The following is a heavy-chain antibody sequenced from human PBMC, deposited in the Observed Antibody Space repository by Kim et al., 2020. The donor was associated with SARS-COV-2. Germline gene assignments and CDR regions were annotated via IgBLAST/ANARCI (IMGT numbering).Heavy chain of an antibody. CDR1: GYTFTSYA. J-gene: IGHJ3*02. V-gene: IGHV1-3*01. D-gene: IGHD3-22*01. Sequence: ASVKVSCKASGYTFTSYAMHWVRQAPGQRLEWMGWINAGNGNTKYSQKFQGRVTITRDTSASTAYMELSSLRSEDTAVYYCATGRRYYDSSGYAFDIWGQGTMVTVSS. CDR2: INAGNGNT. CDR3: ATGRRYYDSSGYAFDI.